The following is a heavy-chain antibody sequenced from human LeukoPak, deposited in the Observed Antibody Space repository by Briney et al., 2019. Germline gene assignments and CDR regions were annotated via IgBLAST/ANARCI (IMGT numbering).Heavy chain of an antibody. CDR2: INHSGST. CDR1: GVSFSGYY. Sequence: SETLSLTCAVYGVSFSGYYWSWIRQPPGKGLEWIGEINHSGSTNYNPSLKSRVTISVDTSKNQFSLKLSSVTAADTAVYYCARHAYGDHFDYWGQGTLVTVSS. J-gene: IGHJ4*02. CDR3: ARHAYGDHFDY. V-gene: IGHV4-34*01. D-gene: IGHD4-17*01.